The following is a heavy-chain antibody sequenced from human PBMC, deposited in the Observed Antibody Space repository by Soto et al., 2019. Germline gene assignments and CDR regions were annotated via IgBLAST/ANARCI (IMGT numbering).Heavy chain of an antibody. CDR2: INPNSGNT. J-gene: IGHJ4*02. D-gene: IGHD6-13*01. Sequence: ASVKVSCKASGYTFTSYDINWVRQATGQGLEWMGWINPNSGNTGYAQKFQGRVTMTRNTSISTAYMELSSLRSEDTAVYYCATSLAAAGIESQSIDYWGQGTLVTVSS. CDR1: GYTFTSYD. CDR3: ATSLAAAGIESQSIDY. V-gene: IGHV1-8*01.